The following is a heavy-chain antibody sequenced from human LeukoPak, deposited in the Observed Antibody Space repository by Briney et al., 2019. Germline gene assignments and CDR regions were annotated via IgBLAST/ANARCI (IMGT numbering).Heavy chain of an antibody. CDR1: GFAVSSNY. CDR2: IYSGGTT. J-gene: IGHJ4*02. D-gene: IGHD4-17*01. Sequence: PGGSLRLYCAASGFAVSSNYMSWVRQAPGKGLEWVSAIYSGGTTYYADAVKGRFTISRDNPKNMVYLQMNSLRAEDTALYYCARAPTETTSWDYWGQGTLVTVSS. CDR3: ARAPTETTSWDY. V-gene: IGHV3-66*01.